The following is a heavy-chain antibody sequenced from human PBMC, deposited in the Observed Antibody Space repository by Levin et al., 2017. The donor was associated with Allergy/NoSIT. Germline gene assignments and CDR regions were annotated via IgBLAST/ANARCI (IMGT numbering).Heavy chain of an antibody. J-gene: IGHJ4*02. Sequence: SGPTLVKPTQTLTLTCTFSGFSLTAGAVGVGWIRQPPGKALEWLALIYWDDDKRHSPSLKNRLTITKDPSKNQVVLTMTNMDPVDTATYYCARAYTYGFDSWGQGTLVTVST. CDR2: IYWDDDK. V-gene: IGHV2-5*02. D-gene: IGHD5-18*01. CDR3: ARAYTYGFDS. CDR1: GFSLTAGAVG.